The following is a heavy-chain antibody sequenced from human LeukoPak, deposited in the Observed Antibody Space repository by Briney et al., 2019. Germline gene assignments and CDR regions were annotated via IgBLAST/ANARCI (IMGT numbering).Heavy chain of an antibody. CDR2: IYYSGST. V-gene: IGHV4-39*01. J-gene: IGHJ5*02. CDR1: GGSISSSSYY. CDR3: ARHVGLLYGSEIIGWFDR. Sequence: SETLSLTCTVSGGSISSSSYYWGWIRQPPGKGLEWVGSIYYSGSTYYNPSLKSRVTISVDTSKNQFSLKLSSVTAADTAVYYCARHVGLLYGSEIIGWFDRWGQGTLVTVSS. D-gene: IGHD3-10*01.